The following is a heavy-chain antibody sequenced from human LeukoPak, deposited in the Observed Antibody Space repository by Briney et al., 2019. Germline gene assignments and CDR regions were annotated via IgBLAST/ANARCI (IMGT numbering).Heavy chain of an antibody. J-gene: IGHJ4*02. CDR3: AREGDGYNYWAY. CDR1: GYSISSGYY. Sequence: SETLSLTCTVSGYSISSGYYWGWIRQPPGKGLEWIGSIYHSGSTYYNPSLKSRVTISVDTSKNQFSLKLSSVTAADTAVYYCAREGDGYNYWAYWGQGTLVTVSS. D-gene: IGHD5-24*01. CDR2: IYHSGST. V-gene: IGHV4-38-2*02.